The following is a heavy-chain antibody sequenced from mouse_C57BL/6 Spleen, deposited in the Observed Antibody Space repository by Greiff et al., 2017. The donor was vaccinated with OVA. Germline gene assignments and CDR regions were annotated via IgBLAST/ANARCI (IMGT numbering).Heavy chain of an antibody. CDR3: ALYYYGSSGSYAMDY. Sequence: QVQLQQSAAELVKPGASVKISCKVSGYTFTDHTIHWMKQRPEQGLEWIGYIYPRDGSTKYNEKFKGKATLTADKSSSTAYMQLNSLTSEDSAVYFCALYYYGSSGSYAMDYWGQGTSVTVSS. CDR2: IYPRDGST. J-gene: IGHJ4*01. CDR1: GYTFTDHT. V-gene: IGHV1-78*01. D-gene: IGHD1-1*01.